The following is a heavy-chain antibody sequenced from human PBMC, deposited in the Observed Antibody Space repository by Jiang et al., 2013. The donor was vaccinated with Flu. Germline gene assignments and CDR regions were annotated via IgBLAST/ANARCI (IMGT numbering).Heavy chain of an antibody. CDR3: AKGQWYYYDGRGSDLGH. D-gene: IGHD3-22*01. CDR2: ITGGGEYT. CDR1: GFLFSSYA. Sequence: GLVQPGGSLRLSCAASGFLFSSYALTWVRQAPGKGLEWVSTITGGGEYTYYTDSVKGRFTISRDKSKNTLYLQMHSLRTEDTAIYYCAKGQWYYYDGRGSDLGHWGQGTLVT. V-gene: IGHV3-23*01. J-gene: IGHJ4*02.